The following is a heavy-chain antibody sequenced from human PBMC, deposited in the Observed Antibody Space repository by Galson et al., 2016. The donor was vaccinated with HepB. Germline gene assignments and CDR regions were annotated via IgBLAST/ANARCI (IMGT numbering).Heavy chain of an antibody. D-gene: IGHD4-17*01. Sequence: QSGAEVKKPGESLKISCKGSGYSFTNYWIGWVRQMPGKGLEWTGMIYPGDSDTRNSTSFQGQVTISADKSISTAYLQWSSLKASATPMYYCAKTDYGDYGFDYWGQGTLVTVSS. CDR2: IYPGDSDT. CDR1: GYSFTNYW. CDR3: AKTDYGDYGFDY. V-gene: IGHV5-51*01. J-gene: IGHJ4*02.